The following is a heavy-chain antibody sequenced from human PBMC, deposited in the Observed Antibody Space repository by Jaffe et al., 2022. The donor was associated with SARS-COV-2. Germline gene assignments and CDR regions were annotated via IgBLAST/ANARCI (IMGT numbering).Heavy chain of an antibody. CDR3: AKGGWKDGNAGRGGYYYGMDV. D-gene: IGHD1-1*01. V-gene: IGHV3-30*18. Sequence: QVQLVESGGGVVQPGRSLRLSCAASGFTFSSYGMHWVRQAPGKGLEWVAVISYDGSNKYYADSVKGRFTISRDNSKNTLYLQMNSLRAEDTAVYYCAKGGWKDGNAGRGGYYYGMDVWGQGTTVTVSS. CDR2: ISYDGSNK. CDR1: GFTFSSYG. J-gene: IGHJ6*02.